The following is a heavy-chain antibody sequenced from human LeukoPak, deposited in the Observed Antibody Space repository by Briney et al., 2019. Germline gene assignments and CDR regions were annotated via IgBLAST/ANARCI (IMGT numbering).Heavy chain of an antibody. CDR2: IYYSGST. J-gene: IGHJ4*02. CDR3: ARGYSSSWFY. Sequence: SETLSLTCAVSGYSISSGYYWSWIRQPPGKGLEWIGYIYYSGSTNYNPSLKSRVTISVDTSKNQFSLNLSSVTAADTAVYYCARGYSSSWFYWGQGTLVTVSS. D-gene: IGHD6-13*01. CDR1: GYSISSGYY. V-gene: IGHV4-61*01.